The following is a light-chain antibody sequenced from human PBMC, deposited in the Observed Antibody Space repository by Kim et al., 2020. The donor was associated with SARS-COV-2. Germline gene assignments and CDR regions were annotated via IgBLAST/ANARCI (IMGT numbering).Light chain of an antibody. V-gene: IGKV3-20*01. Sequence: PGVPAPLSCRASESVDRSKLAWYQQKPGQAPRLLIFGASSRATGIPDRFSGSGSGTDFTLTISRLEPEDFAVYYCQQFGGSPPITFGQGTRLEIK. CDR3: QQFGGSPPIT. CDR1: ESVDRSK. J-gene: IGKJ5*01. CDR2: GAS.